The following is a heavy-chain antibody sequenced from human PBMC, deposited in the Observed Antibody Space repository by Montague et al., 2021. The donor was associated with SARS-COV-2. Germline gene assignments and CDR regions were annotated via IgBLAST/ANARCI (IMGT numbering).Heavy chain of an antibody. J-gene: IGHJ3*02. D-gene: IGHD4-17*01. V-gene: IGHV3-23*03. Sequence: SLRLSCAASGLSFSSYAMSWVRLGPGKGLLWVSLIILGSSSTTYADSVKGRFTTSRDNSKNTLYLQMNSLRVEDTAVYYCATNVTTTDTGCFDIWGQGTMVTVSS. CDR3: ATNVTTTDTGCFDI. CDR1: GLSFSSYA. CDR2: IILGSSST.